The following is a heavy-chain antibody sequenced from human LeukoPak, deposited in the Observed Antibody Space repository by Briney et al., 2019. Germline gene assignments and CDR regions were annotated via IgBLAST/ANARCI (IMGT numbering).Heavy chain of an antibody. D-gene: IGHD3-9*01. CDR3: ARGQYYDILTGSGAFDI. Sequence: ASVKVSCKASGYTFTSYGISWVRQAPGQGLEWMGWISAYNGNTNYAQKLQGRVTMTTDTSTSTAYMELRSLRSDDTAVYYCARGQYYDILTGSGAFDIWGQGTMVTVSS. J-gene: IGHJ3*02. V-gene: IGHV1-18*01. CDR1: GYTFTSYG. CDR2: ISAYNGNT.